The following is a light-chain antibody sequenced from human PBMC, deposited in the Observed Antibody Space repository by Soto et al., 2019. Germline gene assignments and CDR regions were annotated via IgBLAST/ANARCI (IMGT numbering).Light chain of an antibody. J-gene: IGLJ3*02. Sequence: QSALTQPASVSGSPGHSIAISCTGTSSDVGSDNYVSWYQHHPGRAPKLIIYDVHNRPSGVSNRFSGSKSGNTASLTITGLQAEDEADYYCSSYTTSITLVFGGGTKLTVL. CDR2: DVH. CDR1: SSDVGSDNY. CDR3: SSYTTSITLV. V-gene: IGLV2-14*03.